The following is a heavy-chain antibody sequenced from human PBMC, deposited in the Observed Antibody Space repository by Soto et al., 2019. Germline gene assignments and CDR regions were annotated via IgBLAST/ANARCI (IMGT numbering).Heavy chain of an antibody. CDR2: INHSGST. CDR3: AREGVRGVPPGVGGMDV. Sequence: QVQLQQWGAGLLKPSETLSLTCAVYGGSFSGYYWSWIRQPPGKGLEWIGEINHSGSTNYNPSLKSRVTISVDTSKNQFSLKLSSVTAADTAVYYCAREGVRGVPPGVGGMDVWGQGTTVTVSS. D-gene: IGHD3-10*01. V-gene: IGHV4-34*01. CDR1: GGSFSGYY. J-gene: IGHJ6*02.